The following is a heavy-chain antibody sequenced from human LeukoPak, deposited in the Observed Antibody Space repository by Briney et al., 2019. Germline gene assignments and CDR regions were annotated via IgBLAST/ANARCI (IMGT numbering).Heavy chain of an antibody. Sequence: GASVRVSCKASGFTLTDYYIHWVRQAPGPGLEGMGYINPHSGGTNSPQRFQGRVTMTTETSISAAYMELSSLISDDTAMYYCVREGNELLSKNFDYWGQGTLVTVSS. CDR3: VREGNELLSKNFDY. D-gene: IGHD2-21*02. V-gene: IGHV1-2*02. J-gene: IGHJ4*02. CDR2: INPHSGGT. CDR1: GFTLTDYY.